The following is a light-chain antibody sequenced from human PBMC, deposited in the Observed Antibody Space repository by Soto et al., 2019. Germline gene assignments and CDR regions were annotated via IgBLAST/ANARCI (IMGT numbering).Light chain of an antibody. CDR1: QSVTTNY. Sequence: EIVLTQSPGTLSLSPGDTATLSCRASQSVTTNYLAWYQHKPGQAPRFLIYGASNRATGIPDRFSGSGSGTDFTLTISRLEPEDFAVYYCQQYVSSPRTFGQGTKVDIK. CDR3: QQYVSSPRT. CDR2: GAS. J-gene: IGKJ1*01. V-gene: IGKV3-20*01.